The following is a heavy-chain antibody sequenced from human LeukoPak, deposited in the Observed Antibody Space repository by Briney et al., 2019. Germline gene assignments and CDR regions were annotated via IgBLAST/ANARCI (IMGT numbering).Heavy chain of an antibody. CDR3: ARDRVGSGWPRPYYLEF. Sequence: ASVKVSCKPSGYTFTGYYLHWVRQAPGQGPEWMGWINPNTGATMYAQNFQGRVTMTRDTSVSTGYMELRSLTSDDSAVYYCARDRVGSGWPRPYYLEFWGQGTLVTVSS. CDR2: INPNTGAT. V-gene: IGHV1-2*02. CDR1: GYTFTGYY. D-gene: IGHD6-19*01. J-gene: IGHJ4*02.